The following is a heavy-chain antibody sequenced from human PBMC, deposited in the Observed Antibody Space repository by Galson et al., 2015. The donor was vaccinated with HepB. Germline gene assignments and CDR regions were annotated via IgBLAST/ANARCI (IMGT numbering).Heavy chain of an antibody. CDR1: GGTFSSYA. Sequence: SVKVSCKASGGTFSSYAISWVRQAPGQGLEWMGGIIPIFGTANYVQKFQGRVTITADESTSTAYMELSSLRSEDTAVYYCALTREYSYGYVKCYYYYYGMDVWGQGTTVTVSS. D-gene: IGHD5-18*01. V-gene: IGHV1-69*13. CDR3: ALTREYSYGYVKCYYYYYGMDV. J-gene: IGHJ6*02. CDR2: IIPIFGTA.